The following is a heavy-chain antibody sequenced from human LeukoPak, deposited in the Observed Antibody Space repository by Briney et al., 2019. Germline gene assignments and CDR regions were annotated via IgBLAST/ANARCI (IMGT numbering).Heavy chain of an antibody. Sequence: RCLRLSCASSGFTFTSYGMRWGRQAPRKGRGWVLVTLFEGSNTYYADSVKGRITISRDNSKSTLYLPMDSLRAEDTVVYYCAKDHQTIVVVPAATAYYYGMDVWGQGTTVTVSS. CDR2: TLFEGSNT. CDR3: AKDHQTIVVVPAATAYYYGMDV. J-gene: IGHJ6*02. V-gene: IGHV3-30*18. D-gene: IGHD2-2*01. CDR1: GFTFTSYG.